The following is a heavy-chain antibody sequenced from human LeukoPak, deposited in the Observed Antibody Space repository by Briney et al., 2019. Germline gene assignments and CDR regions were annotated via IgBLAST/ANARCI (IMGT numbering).Heavy chain of an antibody. D-gene: IGHD3-22*01. V-gene: IGHV3-74*01. CDR2: ISSDGTYT. J-gene: IGHJ4*02. CDR3: EGGQGSIGGYYFGDF. Sequence: PGGSLRLSCAASGFTFSSHLMHWVRQAPGKGLVWVSRISSDGTYTNYADSVRGRFTISRDNAKNTLYLQMNSLRAEDTAVYYGEGGQGSIGGYYFGDFWGQGTLSPSPQ. CDR1: GFTFSSHL.